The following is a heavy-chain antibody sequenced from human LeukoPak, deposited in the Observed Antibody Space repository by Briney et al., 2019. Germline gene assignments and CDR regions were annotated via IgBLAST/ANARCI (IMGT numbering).Heavy chain of an antibody. D-gene: IGHD3-22*01. CDR2: IKQDGSEK. CDR3: ARDLYDSSGYYYEDWFDP. J-gene: IGHJ5*02. Sequence: GGSLRLSCAASGFTFSSNWMSWDRQAPGKGLEWVANIKQDGSEKYYVDSVKGRFTISRDNAKNSLYLQMNSLRAEDTAVYYCARDLYDSSGYYYEDWFDPWGQGTLVTVSS. V-gene: IGHV3-7*01. CDR1: GFTFSSNW.